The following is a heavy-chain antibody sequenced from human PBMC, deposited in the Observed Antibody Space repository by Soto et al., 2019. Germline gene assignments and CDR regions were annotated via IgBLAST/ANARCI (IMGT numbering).Heavy chain of an antibody. CDR1: GGSISSGGYS. V-gene: IGHV4-30-2*01. Sequence: QLQLQESGSGLVKPSQTLSLTCAVSGGSISSGGYSWSWIRQPPGKGLEWIGYIYHSGSTYYNPSLKSRVTISVDRSKNQFSRKLSSVTAADTAVYYCARALGLVPWYYGMDVWGQGTTVTVSS. D-gene: IGHD3-16*01. CDR3: ARALGLVPWYYGMDV. CDR2: IYHSGST. J-gene: IGHJ6*02.